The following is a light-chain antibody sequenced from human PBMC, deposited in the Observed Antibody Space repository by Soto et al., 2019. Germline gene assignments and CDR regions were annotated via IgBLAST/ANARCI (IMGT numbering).Light chain of an antibody. CDR3: CSKTSTITYV. CDR1: SSDIGGYNY. J-gene: IGLJ1*01. CDR2: EVT. V-gene: IGLV2-14*01. Sequence: QSVLTQPASVSGSPGQSITISCPGTSSDIGGYNYVSWYQQHPGEALKLVIYEVTNRPSGVSNRFSGSKSGNTAYLTISGLQGDDEADYYCCSKTSTITYVFGSGTKVTVL.